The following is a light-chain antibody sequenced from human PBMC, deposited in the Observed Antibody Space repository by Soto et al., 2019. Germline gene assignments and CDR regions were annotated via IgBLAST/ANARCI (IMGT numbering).Light chain of an antibody. V-gene: IGLV7-43*01. Sequence: QAVVTQEPSLTVSPGGTVTLTCASSTGAVTSGYYPNWFQQKPGQAPRALIYSTNNKYSWTPVRFSGSLLGGKAALTLSGVQPEDEAEYYCLLYYGGQMGVFGGGTKLTAL. J-gene: IGLJ2*01. CDR3: LLYYGGQMGV. CDR2: STN. CDR1: TGAVTSGYY.